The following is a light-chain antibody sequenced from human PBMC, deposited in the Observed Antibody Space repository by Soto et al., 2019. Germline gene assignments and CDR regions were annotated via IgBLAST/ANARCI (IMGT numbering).Light chain of an antibody. CDR3: AAWDDNLNVWV. V-gene: IGLV2-14*02. CDR1: SSDVGSYNL. J-gene: IGLJ3*02. CDR2: EGS. Sequence: QSVLTQPASVSGSPGQSITISCTGTSSDVGSYNLVSWYQQHPGKAPKLMIYEGSKRPSGVPDRVSGSKSGTSASLAISGLRSEDEADYYCAAWDDNLNVWVFGGGTKLTVL.